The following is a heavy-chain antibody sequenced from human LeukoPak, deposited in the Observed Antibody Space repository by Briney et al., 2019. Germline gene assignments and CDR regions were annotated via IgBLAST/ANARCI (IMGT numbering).Heavy chain of an antibody. CDR1: GYTFTSYD. Sequence: ASVTVSCKASGYTFTSYDINWVRQAPGQGLEWMGWMNPNSGNTGCAQKFQGRVTMTRNTSISTAYMELSSLRSEDTAVYYCARGQGSSSDWFDPWGQGTLVTVSS. CDR2: MNPNSGNT. J-gene: IGHJ5*02. V-gene: IGHV1-8*01. D-gene: IGHD6-6*01. CDR3: ARGQGSSSDWFDP.